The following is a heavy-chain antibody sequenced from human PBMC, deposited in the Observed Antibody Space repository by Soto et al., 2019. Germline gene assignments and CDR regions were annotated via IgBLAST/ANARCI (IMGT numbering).Heavy chain of an antibody. D-gene: IGHD3-10*01. CDR2: ISYDGSNK. V-gene: IGHV3-30-3*01. Sequence: GGSLRLSCAASGFTFSSYAMHWVRQAPGKGLEWVAVISYDGSNKYYADSVKGRFTISRDNSKNTLYLQMNSLRAEDTAVYYCARDRYYYGSGPEGMDVWGQGTTVTVSS. J-gene: IGHJ6*02. CDR3: ARDRYYYGSGPEGMDV. CDR1: GFTFSSYA.